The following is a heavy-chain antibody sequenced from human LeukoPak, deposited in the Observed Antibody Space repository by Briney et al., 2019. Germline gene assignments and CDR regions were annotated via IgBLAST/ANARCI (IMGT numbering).Heavy chain of an antibody. V-gene: IGHV1-46*01. J-gene: IGHJ4*02. CDR2: INPSGGST. Sequence: GASVKVSCKASGDTFTSYYMHWVRQAPGQGLEWMGIINPSGGSTSYAQKFQGRVTMTEDTSTDTAYMELSSLRSEDTAVYYCATFTPTHTPPHDYWGQGTLVTVSS. D-gene: IGHD2-15*01. CDR1: GDTFTSYY. CDR3: ATFTPTHTPPHDY.